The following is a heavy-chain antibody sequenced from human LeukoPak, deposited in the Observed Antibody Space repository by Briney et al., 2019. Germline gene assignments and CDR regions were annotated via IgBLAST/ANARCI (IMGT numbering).Heavy chain of an antibody. J-gene: IGHJ4*02. CDR2: INSDGSWT. V-gene: IGHV3-74*01. D-gene: IGHD2/OR15-2a*01. CDR3: VSFYETD. CDR1: GNYW. Sequence: GGSLRLSCAASGNYWMHWVRQAPGKGLLWVSHINSDGSWTSYADSVKGRFTISKDNAKNTVYLQMNNLRAEDTTVYYCVSFYETDWGRGTLVTVSS.